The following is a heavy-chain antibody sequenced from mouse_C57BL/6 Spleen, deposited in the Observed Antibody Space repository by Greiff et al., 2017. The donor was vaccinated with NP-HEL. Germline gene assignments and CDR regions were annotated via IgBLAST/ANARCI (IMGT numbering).Heavy chain of an antibody. Sequence: VQLQQPGAELVKPGASVKLSCKASGYTFTSYWMQWVKQRPGQGLEWIGEIDPSDSYTNYNQKFKGKATLTVDTSSSTAYMQLSSLTSEDSAVYYCARFITTVVAEDWYFDVWGTGTTVTVSS. CDR3: ARFITTVVAEDWYFDV. V-gene: IGHV1-50*01. J-gene: IGHJ1*03. CDR2: IDPSDSYT. D-gene: IGHD1-1*01. CDR1: GYTFTSYW.